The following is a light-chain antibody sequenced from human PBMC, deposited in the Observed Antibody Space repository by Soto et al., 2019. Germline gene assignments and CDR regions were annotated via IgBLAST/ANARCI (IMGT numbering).Light chain of an antibody. CDR2: QDN. J-gene: IGLJ1*01. CDR1: KLGDKY. CDR3: QAWDSSTCV. Sequence: SYELTQPPSLSVSPGQTASITCSGDKLGDKYACWYQQKPGQSPVLVIYQDNKRPSGIPERFSGSNSGNTATLTISGTQAMDEADYYCQAWDSSTCVFGTGTKLTVL. V-gene: IGLV3-1*01.